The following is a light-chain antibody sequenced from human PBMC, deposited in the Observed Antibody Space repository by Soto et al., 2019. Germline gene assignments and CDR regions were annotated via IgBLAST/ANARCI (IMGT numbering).Light chain of an antibody. CDR3: QPPHVGSQP. V-gene: IGKV1-5*01. CDR1: QNINSW. J-gene: IGKJ1*01. Sequence: DIQIPQSPATVSASVGDSVTITCRASQNINSWLAWYQRRPGNDPKRLVYDVSRLQNGVPSRFSGSGFGTRFTLHITVLEPDDFATYYGQPPHVGSQPFGQGTKVEV. CDR2: DVS.